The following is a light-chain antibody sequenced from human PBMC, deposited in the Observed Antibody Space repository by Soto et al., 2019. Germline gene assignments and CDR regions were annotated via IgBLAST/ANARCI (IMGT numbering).Light chain of an antibody. V-gene: IGKV3-20*01. CDR3: QQYGSSGT. CDR2: GAS. Sequence: DRVTITCRASQSVSSYLAWYQQKPDQAPRLLIYGASNRATGIPDRFSGSGSGTDFTLTISRLEPEDFAVYYCQQYGSSGTFGQGTKVDIK. J-gene: IGKJ1*01. CDR1: QSVSSY.